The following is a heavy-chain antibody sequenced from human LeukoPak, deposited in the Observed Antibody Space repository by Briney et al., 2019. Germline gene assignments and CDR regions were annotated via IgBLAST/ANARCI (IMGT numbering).Heavy chain of an antibody. CDR3: AKGRGLSYDYGVDY. Sequence: GGSLRLSCAASGFTFTTYWMSWVRQLPGKGLEWVANINQDGTEKYYVDSVKGRFTISRDNAKNSLYLQMNSLRAEDMALYYCAKGRGLSYDYGVDYWGQGTLVTVSS. D-gene: IGHD4-17*01. J-gene: IGHJ4*02. V-gene: IGHV3-7*03. CDR1: GFTFTTYW. CDR2: INQDGTEK.